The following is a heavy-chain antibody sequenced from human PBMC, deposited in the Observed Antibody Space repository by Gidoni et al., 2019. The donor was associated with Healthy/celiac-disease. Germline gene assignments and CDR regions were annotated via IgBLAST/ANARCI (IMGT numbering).Heavy chain of an antibody. CDR1: GFTFSSYA. CDR2: ISYDGSNK. Sequence: QVQLVESGGGVVQPGRSLRLSCAASGFTFSSYAMHWVRQAPGKGLEWVAVISYDGSNKYYADSVKGRFTISRDNAKNTLYLQMNSLRAEDTAVYYCASIVVVPAAMPYWGQGTLVTVSS. D-gene: IGHD2-2*01. J-gene: IGHJ4*02. CDR3: ASIVVVPAAMPY. V-gene: IGHV3-30*01.